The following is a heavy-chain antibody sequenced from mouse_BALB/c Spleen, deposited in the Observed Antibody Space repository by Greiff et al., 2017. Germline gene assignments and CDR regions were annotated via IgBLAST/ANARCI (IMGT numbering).Heavy chain of an antibody. J-gene: IGHJ4*01. CDR2: IRLKSNNYAT. D-gene: IGHD1-1*02. CDR3: TYPLYCYAMDY. CDR1: GFTFSNYW. Sequence: EVKLVESGGGLVQPGGSMKLSCVASGFTFSNYWMNWVRQSPEKGLEWVAEIRLKSNNYATHYAESVKGRFTISRDDSKSSVYLQRNNLRADDTGIYYCTYPLYCYAMDYWGQGTSVTVSS. V-gene: IGHV6-6*02.